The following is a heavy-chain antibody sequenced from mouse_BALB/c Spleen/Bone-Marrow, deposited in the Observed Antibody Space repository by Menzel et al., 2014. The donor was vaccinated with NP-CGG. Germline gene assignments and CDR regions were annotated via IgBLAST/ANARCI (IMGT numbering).Heavy chain of an antibody. CDR1: GYTFTSYW. J-gene: IGHJ4*01. CDR2: IAPGSGST. Sequence: DLVKPGASVKLSCKASGYTFTSYWINWIKQRPGQGLEWIGRIAPGSGSTYYNEMFKGKATLTVDTSSSTAYIQLSSLSSEDSAVYFCARFPIYYGNYGAMDYWRKGTSVPDTS. CDR3: ARFPIYYGNYGAMDY. D-gene: IGHD2-1*01. V-gene: IGHV1S41*01.